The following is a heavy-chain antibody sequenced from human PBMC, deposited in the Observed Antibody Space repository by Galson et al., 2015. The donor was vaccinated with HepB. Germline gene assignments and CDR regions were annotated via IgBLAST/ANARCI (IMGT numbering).Heavy chain of an antibody. CDR3: ATAAYYDFWSGYYTLWRY. V-gene: IGHV1-24*01. CDR1: GYTITELS. Sequence: SVKVSCKVSGYTITELSMHWVRQAPGKGLEWMGGFDPEDGETIYAQKFQGRVTMTEDTSTDTAYMELSSLRSEDTAVYYCATAAYYDFWSGYYTLWRYWGQGTLVTVSS. CDR2: FDPEDGET. J-gene: IGHJ4*02. D-gene: IGHD3-3*01.